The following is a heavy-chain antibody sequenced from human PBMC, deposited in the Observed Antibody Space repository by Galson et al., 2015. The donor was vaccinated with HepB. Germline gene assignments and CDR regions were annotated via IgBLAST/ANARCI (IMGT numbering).Heavy chain of an antibody. D-gene: IGHD3-22*01. CDR3: ARAARPWYYDSSGYYDYFDY. Sequence: LSLTCTVSGGSISSGGYYWSWIRQHPGKGLEWIGYIYYSGSTYYNPSLKSRVTISVDTSKNQFSLKLSSVTAADTAVYYCARAARPWYYDSSGYYDYFDYWGQGTLVTVSS. V-gene: IGHV4-31*03. CDR2: IYYSGST. J-gene: IGHJ4*02. CDR1: GGSISSGGYY.